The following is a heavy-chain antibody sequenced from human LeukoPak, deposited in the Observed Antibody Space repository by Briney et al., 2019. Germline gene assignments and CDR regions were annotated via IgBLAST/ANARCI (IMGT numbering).Heavy chain of an antibody. D-gene: IGHD3-22*01. CDR2: ISGYDGST. CDR1: GFTFSSYA. CDR3: AKGGLYYDSSLGWFDS. V-gene: IGHV3-23*01. J-gene: IGHJ5*01. Sequence: PGGSLRLSCAASGFTFSSYAMSWVRQAPGKGLEWVAAISGYDGSTYYADSVKGRFALSRDISKNTLYLQMNSLRADDTAVYYCAKGGLYYDSSLGWFDSWGQGTPVTVSS.